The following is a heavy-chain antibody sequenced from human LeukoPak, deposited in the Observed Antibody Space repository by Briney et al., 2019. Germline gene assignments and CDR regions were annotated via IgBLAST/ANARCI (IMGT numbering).Heavy chain of an antibody. D-gene: IGHD3-9*01. Sequence: ASVKVSCKASGYTFIGYHMNWVRQAPGQGLEWMGWINSDSGFTKYAQKFQGRVTMTRNTSITTVYMDLTRLTSDDTAVYYCARDFDMKGFDPWGQGTLVTVSS. CDR1: GYTFIGYH. CDR2: INSDSGFT. J-gene: IGHJ5*02. V-gene: IGHV1-2*02. CDR3: ARDFDMKGFDP.